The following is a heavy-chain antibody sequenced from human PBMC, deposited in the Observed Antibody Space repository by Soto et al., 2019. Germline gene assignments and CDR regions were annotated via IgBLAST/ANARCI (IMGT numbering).Heavy chain of an antibody. D-gene: IGHD4-17*01. J-gene: IGHJ4*02. CDR1: GLTFRNDW. CDR3: AVYGYGVSAAAY. V-gene: IGHV3-7*03. CDR2: INQDGSER. Sequence: GGSLRLSCAGSGLTFRNDWLSWVRQAPGKGLAWVANINQDGSERYYVESVRGRFTISRDNVENSLYLQLNSLRPEDTAVYYCAVYGYGVSAAAYWGQGTLVTVSS.